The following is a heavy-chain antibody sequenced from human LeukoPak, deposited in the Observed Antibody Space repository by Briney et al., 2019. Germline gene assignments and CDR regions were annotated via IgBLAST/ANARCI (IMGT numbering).Heavy chain of an antibody. Sequence: SETLSLTCTVSGGSISSSSYYWGWIRQPPGKGLERIGRYYYSGSTYNNPSLKSRVTISVDTSKNQFSLKLTSVTAADTAVYYCARVKSPAGFWRGCPKGRWFDPWGQGTLGTVSS. CDR2: YYYSGST. J-gene: IGHJ5*02. CDR3: ARVKSPAGFWRGCPKGRWFDP. CDR1: GGSISSSSYY. D-gene: IGHD3-3*01. V-gene: IGHV4-39*07.